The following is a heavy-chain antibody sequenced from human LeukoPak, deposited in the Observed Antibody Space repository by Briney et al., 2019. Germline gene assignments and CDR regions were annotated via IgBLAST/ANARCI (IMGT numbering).Heavy chain of an antibody. Sequence: PGGSLRLSCAASGFTFSSYGMHWVRQAPGKGLEWVAVISYDGSNKYYADSVKGRFTISRDNSKNTLYLQMNSLRAEDTAVYYCAKDQTDIVVVPAAGDYWGQGTLVTVSS. CDR1: GFTFSSYG. CDR3: AKDQTDIVVVPAAGDY. D-gene: IGHD2-2*01. J-gene: IGHJ4*02. V-gene: IGHV3-30*18. CDR2: ISYDGSNK.